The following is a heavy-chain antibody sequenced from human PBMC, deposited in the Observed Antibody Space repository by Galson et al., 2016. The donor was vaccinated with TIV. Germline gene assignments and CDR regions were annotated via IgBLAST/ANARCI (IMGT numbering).Heavy chain of an antibody. J-gene: IGHJ4*02. CDR1: GGSVSRYS. Sequence: ETLSLTCSVSGGSVSRYSWRWVRQSPGKGLEWIGRIFTDGTTTYNPSLKSRVAISVDTSRRQFSLRLRSVTAADTALYYCATVNTNSRKYFDYWGQGIQVTVS. V-gene: IGHV4-4*07. CDR2: IFTDGTT. D-gene: IGHD5-18*01. CDR3: ATVNTNSRKYFDY.